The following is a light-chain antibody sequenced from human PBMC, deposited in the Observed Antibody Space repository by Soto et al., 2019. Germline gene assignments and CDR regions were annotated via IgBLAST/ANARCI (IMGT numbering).Light chain of an antibody. Sequence: QSVLTQPPSVSGAPGQRVNISCTGSSSNIGADYDVHWYQQLPGTAPKLLIYGNSNRPSGVPDRFSGSKSGTSASLAITGLQAEDEADYYCQSYDSSLSGYVVFGGGTKLTVL. CDR2: GNS. J-gene: IGLJ2*01. CDR1: SSNIGADYD. V-gene: IGLV1-40*01. CDR3: QSYDSSLSGYVV.